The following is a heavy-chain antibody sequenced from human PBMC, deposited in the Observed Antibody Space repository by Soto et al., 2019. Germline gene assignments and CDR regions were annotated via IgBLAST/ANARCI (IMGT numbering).Heavy chain of an antibody. J-gene: IGHJ6*02. V-gene: IGHV1-69*06. CDR2: IIPIFGTA. CDR3: ARGMGVVPAANPTYGMDV. Sequence: ASVKVSCKASGGTFSSYAISWVRQAPGQGLEWMGGIIPIFGTANYAQKFQGRVTITADKSTSTAYMELSSLRSEDTAVYYCARGMGVVPAANPTYGMDVWGQGTTVTVSS. D-gene: IGHD2-2*01. CDR1: GGTFSSYA.